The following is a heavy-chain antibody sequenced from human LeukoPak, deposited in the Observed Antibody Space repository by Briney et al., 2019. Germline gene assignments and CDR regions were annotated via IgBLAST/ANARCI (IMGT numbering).Heavy chain of an antibody. V-gene: IGHV1-24*01. CDR2: FDPEDGET. Sequence: ASVKVSCKVSGYTLTELSMHWVRQTPGKGLEWMGGFDPEDGETIYAQKFQGRVTMTEDTSTDTAYMELSSLRSVDTAVYYCATGYFRNWFDPWGQGTLVTVSS. J-gene: IGHJ5*02. D-gene: IGHD3-9*01. CDR3: ATGYFRNWFDP. CDR1: GYTLTELS.